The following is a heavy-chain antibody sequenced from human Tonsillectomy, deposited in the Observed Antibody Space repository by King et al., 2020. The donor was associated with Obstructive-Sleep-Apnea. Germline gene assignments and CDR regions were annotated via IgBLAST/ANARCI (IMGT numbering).Heavy chain of an antibody. Sequence: VQLVESGGGVVQPGRSLRLSCAASGFTFSSYAIHWVRRAPGKGLEWVAVISYDGRNKYYADSVKGRVTISRDNSKKTLYLQMNSLRVEDTAVYYCAIGNYYYDNSGYDYWGQGTLVTVSS. CDR3: AIGNYYYDNSGYDY. D-gene: IGHD3-22*01. V-gene: IGHV3-30*04. J-gene: IGHJ4*02. CDR1: GFTFSSYA. CDR2: ISYDGRNK.